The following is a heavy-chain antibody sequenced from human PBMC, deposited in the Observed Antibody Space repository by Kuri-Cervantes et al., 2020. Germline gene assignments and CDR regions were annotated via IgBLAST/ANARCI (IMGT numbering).Heavy chain of an antibody. CDR3: ARDCSYSGGYGEVGCFDY. CDR2: ISSSGRTI. Sequence: GESLKISCSASGFSFSDDYMSWIRQAPGKGLQWVSYISSSGRTIHYAASVKGRFTISRDNSKNTLYLQMNSLRTEDTAIYYCARDCSYSGGYGEVGCFDYWGQGTLVTVSS. D-gene: IGHD1-26*01. V-gene: IGHV3-11*01. CDR1: GFSFSDDY. J-gene: IGHJ4*02.